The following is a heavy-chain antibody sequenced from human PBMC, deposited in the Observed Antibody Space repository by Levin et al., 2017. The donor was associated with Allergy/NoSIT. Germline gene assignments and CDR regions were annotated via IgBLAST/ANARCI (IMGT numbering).Heavy chain of an antibody. Sequence: GGSLRLSCAASGFTVSSNYMSWVRQAPGKGLEWVSVIYSGGSTYYADSVKGRFTISRDNSKNTLYLQMNSLRAEDTAVYYCARAPRASGYEVFPSGPDAFDIWGQGTMVTVSS. V-gene: IGHV3-53*01. CDR1: GFTVSSNY. CDR2: IYSGGST. CDR3: ARAPRASGYEVFPSGPDAFDI. J-gene: IGHJ3*02. D-gene: IGHD5-12*01.